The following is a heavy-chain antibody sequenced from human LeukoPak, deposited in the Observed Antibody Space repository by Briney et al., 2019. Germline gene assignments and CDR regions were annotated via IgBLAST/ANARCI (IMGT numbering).Heavy chain of an antibody. CDR3: ARELDSGYGLDYYYYYMDV. CDR1: GGSFSDYY. D-gene: IGHD5-12*01. CDR2: INHSGST. V-gene: IGHV4-34*01. Sequence: PSETLSLTCAVYGGSFSDYYWSWIRQPPGKGLEWIGEINHSGSTNYNPSLKSRVSISVDTSKNQFSLKLSSVTAADTAVYYCARELDSGYGLDYYYYYMDVWGKGTTVTISS. J-gene: IGHJ6*03.